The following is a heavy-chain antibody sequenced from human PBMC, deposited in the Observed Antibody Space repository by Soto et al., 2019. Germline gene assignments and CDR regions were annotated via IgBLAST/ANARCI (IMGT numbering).Heavy chain of an antibody. CDR3: GADRGGGGY. CDR2: IYSGGYT. V-gene: IGHV3-53*01. Sequence: EVQLVESGGGLIQPGGSLRLSCAVSGFTVSNNYMSWVRQAPGKGLEGVSVIYSGGYTAYGDSVKGRFTISRDNSKNTQYLARKGGGADHPAVYYCGADRGGGGYWGQGTLVTVSS. CDR1: GFTVSNNY. D-gene: IGHD3-10*01. J-gene: IGHJ4*02.